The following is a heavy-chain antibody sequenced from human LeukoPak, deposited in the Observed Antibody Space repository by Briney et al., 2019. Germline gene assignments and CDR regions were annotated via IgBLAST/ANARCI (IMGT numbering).Heavy chain of an antibody. Sequence: SETLSLTCTVSGGSISSNFWSWIRQPPGKGLEWIGYIYKIGYIYNSGSTSYNPSLQSRATILGDTSKNQFSLKLNPVTAADTAVYYCARAKPDWNPPDYWGQGTLVTVTS. J-gene: IGHJ4*02. CDR2: IYNSGST. D-gene: IGHD1-1*01. CDR1: GGSISSNF. CDR3: ARAKPDWNPPDY. V-gene: IGHV4-59*08.